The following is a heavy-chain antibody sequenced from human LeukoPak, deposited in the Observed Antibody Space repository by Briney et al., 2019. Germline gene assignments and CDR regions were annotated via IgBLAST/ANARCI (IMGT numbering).Heavy chain of an antibody. CDR3: ARGDSSGYYWGEGVWFDP. D-gene: IGHD3-22*01. V-gene: IGHV1-8*01. J-gene: IGHJ5*02. CDR2: MSPNSGNT. Sequence: ASVKVSCKASGYTFTNYDINWVRQATGQGLEWMGWMSPNSGNTGYAQKFLGRVTMTRNTSISTAYMELSSLRSEDTAVYYCARGDSSGYYWGEGVWFDPWGQGTLVTVSS. CDR1: GYTFTNYD.